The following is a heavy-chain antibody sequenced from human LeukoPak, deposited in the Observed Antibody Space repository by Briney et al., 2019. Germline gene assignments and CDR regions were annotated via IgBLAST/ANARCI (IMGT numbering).Heavy chain of an antibody. CDR3: TRRSAEDAFDI. V-gene: IGHV3-73*01. Sequence: PGGSLRLSCAASGFTFSGSAMHWVRQASGKGLEWVGRIRSKANSYATAYAASVKGRFTISRDDSKNTAYLQMNSLKTEDTAVYYCTRRSAEDAFDIWGQGTMVTVSS. J-gene: IGHJ3*02. CDR2: IRSKANSYAT. CDR1: GFTFSGSA.